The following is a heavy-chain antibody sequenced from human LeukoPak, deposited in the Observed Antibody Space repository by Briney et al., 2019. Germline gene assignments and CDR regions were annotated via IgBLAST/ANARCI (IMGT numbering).Heavy chain of an antibody. J-gene: IGHJ3*02. CDR2: IYYSGSP. CDR1: GGSISSSSYY. CDR3: AGGSDYYDSSGYYDAFDI. D-gene: IGHD3-22*01. V-gene: IGHV4-39*01. Sequence: SETLSLTCTVSGGSISSSSYYWGWIRQPPGKGLEWIGSIYYSGSPYYNTSLKSRVPISLDTSKNQFSLKLSSVTAAGTAVYYCAGGSDYYDSSGYYDAFDIWGQGTMVTVSS.